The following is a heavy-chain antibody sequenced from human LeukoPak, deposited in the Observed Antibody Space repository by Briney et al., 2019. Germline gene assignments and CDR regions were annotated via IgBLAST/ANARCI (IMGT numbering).Heavy chain of an antibody. J-gene: IGHJ4*02. CDR2: IYPGDSDV. CDR3: ARRESSGSIDY. Sequence: ASVKVSCKASGYTFTSYGISWVRQVPGKGLEWMGIIYPGDSDVRYSPSFQGQVTISADKSISTAYLQWSSLKASDTAMYYCARRESSGSIDYWGQGTLVTVSS. CDR1: GYTFTSYG. V-gene: IGHV5-51*01. D-gene: IGHD3-22*01.